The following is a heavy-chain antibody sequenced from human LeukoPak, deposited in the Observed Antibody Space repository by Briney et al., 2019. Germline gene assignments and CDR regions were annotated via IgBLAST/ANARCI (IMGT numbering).Heavy chain of an antibody. CDR2: INPNSGGT. J-gene: IGHJ4*02. CDR1: GYTFTGYY. Sequence: ASAKVSCKASGYTFTGYYMHWVRQAPGQGLEWMGWINPNSGGTNFAQKFQGRVTMTRDTSISTAYMELSRLRSGDTAVYYCAREGGDDSSGYSRFDYWGQGILVTVSS. CDR3: AREGGDDSSGYSRFDY. V-gene: IGHV1-2*02. D-gene: IGHD3-22*01.